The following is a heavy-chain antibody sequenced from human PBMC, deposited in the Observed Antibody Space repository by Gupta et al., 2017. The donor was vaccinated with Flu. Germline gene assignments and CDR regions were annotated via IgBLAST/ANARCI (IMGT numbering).Heavy chain of an antibody. V-gene: IGHV3-23*01. CDR2: ISGSGIST. D-gene: IGHD4-4*01. CDR3: TPSTPGSVTY. Sequence: SWVRQAPGKGLEWVSAISGSGISTYYADSVKGRFTISRDNSKNTLFLQLNSLRAEDTAVYCCTPSTPGSVTYWGQGTLVTVSS. J-gene: IGHJ4*02.